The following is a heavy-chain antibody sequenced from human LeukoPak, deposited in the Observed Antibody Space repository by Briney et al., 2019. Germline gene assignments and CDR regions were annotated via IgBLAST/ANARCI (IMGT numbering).Heavy chain of an antibody. Sequence: GGSLRLSCAASGFTLSSYWMYWVRQAPGKGLVWVSRINSDGSITYYADSVKGRFTISRDNSKNTLYLQMNSLRVEDTAVYYCALGLVTDYWGQGTLVTVSS. V-gene: IGHV3-74*01. CDR1: GFTLSSYW. J-gene: IGHJ4*02. CDR3: ALGLVTDY. D-gene: IGHD3-9*01. CDR2: INSDGSIT.